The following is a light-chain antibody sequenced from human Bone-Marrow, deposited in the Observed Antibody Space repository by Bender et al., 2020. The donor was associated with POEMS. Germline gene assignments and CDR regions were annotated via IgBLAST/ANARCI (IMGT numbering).Light chain of an antibody. J-gene: IGLJ3*02. Sequence: QSALTQPASVSGSPGQSVTISCTGTSSDVGSYNLVSWYQQHPGKAPKLMIYEVSKWPSGVSNRFSGSKSGNTASLTVSGLQAEDEADYYCSSYAGTNNLVFGGGTKVTVL. CDR2: EVS. CDR3: SSYAGTNNLV. V-gene: IGLV2-23*02. CDR1: SSDVGSYNL.